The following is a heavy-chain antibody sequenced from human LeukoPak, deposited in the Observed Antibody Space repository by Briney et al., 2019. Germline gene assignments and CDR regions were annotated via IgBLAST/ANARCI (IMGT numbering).Heavy chain of an antibody. CDR1: GGTFSSYA. CDR3: ARMGILTGYSIDY. V-gene: IGHV1-69*06. D-gene: IGHD3-9*01. CDR2: IIPIFGTA. J-gene: IGHJ4*02. Sequence: GSSVTVSCKASGGTFSSYAISWVRQAPGQGLEWMGGIIPIFGTANYAQKFQGRVTITADKSTSTAYMGLSSLRSEDTAVYYCARMGILTGYSIDYWGQGTLVTVSS.